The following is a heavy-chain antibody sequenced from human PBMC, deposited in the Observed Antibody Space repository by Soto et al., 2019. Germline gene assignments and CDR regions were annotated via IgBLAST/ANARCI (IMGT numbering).Heavy chain of an antibody. V-gene: IGHV1-18*01. Sequence: ASVKVSCKASGYTFTSYGISWMRQAPGQGLEWMGWISAYNGNANYAQKLQGRVTMTTDTSTSTAYMELRSLRSDDTAVYYCARENGWSGYYTNWLDPWGQGTLVTVSS. CDR1: GYTFTSYG. J-gene: IGHJ5*02. D-gene: IGHD3-3*01. CDR2: ISAYNGNA. CDR3: ARENGWSGYYTNWLDP.